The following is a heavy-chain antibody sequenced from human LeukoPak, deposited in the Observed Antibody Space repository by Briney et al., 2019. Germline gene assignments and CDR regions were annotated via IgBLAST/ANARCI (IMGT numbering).Heavy chain of an antibody. V-gene: IGHV3-7*01. Sequence: GGSLRLSCAASGFTFSTYWVTWVRQAPGKGLEWVANINQDGSEKYYVDSVKGRFTISRDNAKNSLSLQMNGLRAEDTAVYHCARSSAREYCSSSTCYLIGAFDIWGQGTMVSVSS. CDR3: ARSSAREYCSSSTCYLIGAFDI. CDR1: GFTFSTYW. J-gene: IGHJ3*02. CDR2: INQDGSEK. D-gene: IGHD2-2*01.